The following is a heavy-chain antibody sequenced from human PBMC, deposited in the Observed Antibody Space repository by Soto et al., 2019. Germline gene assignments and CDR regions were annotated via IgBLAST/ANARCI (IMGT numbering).Heavy chain of an antibody. V-gene: IGHV3-23*01. CDR3: AKTRIAAAGSYYGMDV. D-gene: IGHD6-13*01. Sequence: GGSLRLSCAASGFTFSSYAMSWVRQAPGKGLEWVSAISGSGGSTYYADSVKGRFTISRDNSKNTLYLQMNSLRAEDTAVYYCAKTRIAAAGSYYGMDVWGQGTTVTVSS. CDR1: GFTFSSYA. CDR2: ISGSGGST. J-gene: IGHJ6*02.